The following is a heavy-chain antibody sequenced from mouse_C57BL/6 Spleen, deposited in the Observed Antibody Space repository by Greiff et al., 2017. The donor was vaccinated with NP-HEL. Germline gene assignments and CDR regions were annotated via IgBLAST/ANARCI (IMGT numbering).Heavy chain of an antibody. CDR2: IDPENGDT. CDR1: GFNIKDDY. CDR3: TTRTGIGGFAY. J-gene: IGHJ3*01. Sequence: VQLKESGAELVRPGASVKLSCTASGFNIKDDYMHWVKQRPEQGLEWIGWIDPENGDTDYASKFQGKATITADTSSNTAYLQLSSLTSKDTAVYYCTTRTGIGGFAYWGQGPLVTVSA. V-gene: IGHV14-4*01. D-gene: IGHD4-1*01.